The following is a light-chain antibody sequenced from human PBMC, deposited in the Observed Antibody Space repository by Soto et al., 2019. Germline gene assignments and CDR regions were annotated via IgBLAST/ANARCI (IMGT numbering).Light chain of an antibody. V-gene: IGKV3-20*01. CDR3: QQYSSFPHT. Sequence: ESVLTQSPGTLSLSPGERATRSCRASQSVSNRYFAWYQQKPGQAPRLLIYGISNRATGIPDRFSGSGSGTDFTLTISRLEPEDFVLYYCQQYSSFPHTFGQGTKLEV. J-gene: IGKJ2*01. CDR1: QSVSNRY. CDR2: GIS.